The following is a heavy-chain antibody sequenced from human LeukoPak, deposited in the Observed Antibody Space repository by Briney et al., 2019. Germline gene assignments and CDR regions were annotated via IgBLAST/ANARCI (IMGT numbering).Heavy chain of an antibody. CDR1: GFTFSSYW. CDR2: IKQDGSEK. J-gene: IGHJ4*02. CDR3: AKDWAVAGIEGFVYYFDY. Sequence: PGGSLRLSCAASGFTFSSYWMSWVRQAPGKGLEWVANIKQDGSEKYYVDSVKGRFTISRDNAKNSLYLQMNSLRAEDTAVYYCAKDWAVAGIEGFVYYFDYWGQGTLVTVSS. V-gene: IGHV3-7*03. D-gene: IGHD6-19*01.